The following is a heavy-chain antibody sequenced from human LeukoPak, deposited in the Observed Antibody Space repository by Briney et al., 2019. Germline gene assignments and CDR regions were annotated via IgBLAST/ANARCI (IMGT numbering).Heavy chain of an antibody. CDR1: GGSFSGYY. V-gene: IGHV4-34*09. Sequence: SETLSLTCAVYGGSFSGYYWSWIRQPPGKGLEWIGEINHSGSTNYNPSLRSRVTISVDTFKNHFSLKLSSVTAADTAVYYCARNGDGYNSFDYWGQGTLVTVSS. D-gene: IGHD5-24*01. CDR2: INHSGST. J-gene: IGHJ4*02. CDR3: ARNGDGYNSFDY.